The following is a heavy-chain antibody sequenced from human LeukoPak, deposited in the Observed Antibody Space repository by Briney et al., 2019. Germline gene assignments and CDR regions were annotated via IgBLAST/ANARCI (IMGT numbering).Heavy chain of an antibody. D-gene: IGHD3-10*01. V-gene: IGHV3-73*01. Sequence: PGGSLRLSCAASGFTVSSNYMSWVRQAPGKGLEWVGRIRSKANSYATAYAASVKGRFTISRDDSKNTAYLQMNSLKTEDTAVYYCTGSFGELTFFDYWGLVTLVTVSS. CDR1: GFTVSSNY. CDR2: IRSKANSYAT. CDR3: TGSFGELTFFDY. J-gene: IGHJ4*02.